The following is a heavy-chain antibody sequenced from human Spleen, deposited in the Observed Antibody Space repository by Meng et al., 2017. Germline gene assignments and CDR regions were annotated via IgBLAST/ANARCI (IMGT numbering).Heavy chain of an antibody. Sequence: QVQLQDSGPRLVKPSGTLSLTCGVSGVSISTPKWWSCVRQPPGKGLEWIGSIGHSGITYYTPSLKSRVTVSIDTSKSQFSLKLTSVTAADTAVYYCVRSSGWVRTGFDPWGQGTLVTVSS. CDR3: VRSSGWVRTGFDP. CDR2: IGHSGIT. J-gene: IGHJ5*02. D-gene: IGHD6-19*01. CDR1: GVSISTPKW. V-gene: IGHV4-4*02.